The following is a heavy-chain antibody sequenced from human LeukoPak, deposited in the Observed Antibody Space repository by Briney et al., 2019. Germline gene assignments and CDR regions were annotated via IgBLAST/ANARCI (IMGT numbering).Heavy chain of an antibody. D-gene: IGHD5-18*01. CDR1: GYTFTGYY. CDR3: ARVRRGYSYGRQNHFDY. Sequence: ASVKVSCKASGYTFTGYYMHWVRQAPGQGLEWMGWINPNSGGTNYAQKFQGRVTMTRDTSISTAYMELSRLRSDDTAVYYCARVRRGYSYGRQNHFDYWGQGTLVTVSS. J-gene: IGHJ4*02. V-gene: IGHV1-2*02. CDR2: INPNSGGT.